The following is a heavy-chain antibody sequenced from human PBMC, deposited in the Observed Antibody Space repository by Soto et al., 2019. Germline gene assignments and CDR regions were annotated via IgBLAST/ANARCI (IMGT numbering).Heavy chain of an antibody. V-gene: IGHV4-59*02. CDR1: GDSVSSYY. CDR3: ARGRRSPTVYYGLDV. Sequence: QVQLQESGPGLVKPSETLSLTCSVSGDSVSSYYWSWIRQPPGKGLEWIGYVYYDGSTNYNPSLETRVTISIDTAKNQVSLKLISVTAADTAVYHCARGRRSPTVYYGLDVWGQGTTVAVSS. J-gene: IGHJ6*02. D-gene: IGHD1-26*01. CDR2: VYYDGST.